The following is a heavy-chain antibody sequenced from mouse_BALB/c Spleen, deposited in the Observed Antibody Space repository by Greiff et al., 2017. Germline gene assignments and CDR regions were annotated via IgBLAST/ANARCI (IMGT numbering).Heavy chain of an antibody. D-gene: IGHD2-4*01. CDR3: ARGDDYCLDY. V-gene: IGHV1-82*01. CDR1: GYAFSSSW. Sequence: VKLQESGPELVKPGASVKISCKASGYAFSSSWMNWVKQRPGQGLEWIGRIYPGDGDTNYNGKFKGKATLTADKSSSTAYMQLSSLTSVDSAVYFCARGDDYCLDYWGQGTTLTVSS. CDR2: IYPGDGDT. J-gene: IGHJ2*01.